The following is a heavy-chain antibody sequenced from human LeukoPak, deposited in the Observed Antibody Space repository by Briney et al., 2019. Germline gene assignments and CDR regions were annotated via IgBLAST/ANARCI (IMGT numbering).Heavy chain of an antibody. Sequence: ASVKVSCKASGYTFTGYYIHCVRQAPGQGLEWMGIINPSDGTTSYAQKFQGRVTMTRDTSTSTVYMELSSLRSEDTAVYYCARYYYGSGSYSSWFDPWGQGTLVTVSS. V-gene: IGHV1-46*01. CDR1: GYTFTGYY. CDR2: INPSDGTT. CDR3: ARYYYGSGSYSSWFDP. D-gene: IGHD3-10*01. J-gene: IGHJ5*02.